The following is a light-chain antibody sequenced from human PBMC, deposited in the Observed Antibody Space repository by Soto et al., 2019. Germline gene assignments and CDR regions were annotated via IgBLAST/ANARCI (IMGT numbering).Light chain of an antibody. J-gene: IGKJ1*01. Sequence: EVVLTQSPANLSLSPGERVTLSCRASQSVRKYLGWYQQKPGQAPRLLIYDASNRATDIPPRFSGSGSGTDFTLTISRLEPEDFAVYYCQQYGSSPRTFGQGTKVDIK. V-gene: IGKV3-20*01. CDR2: DAS. CDR1: QSVRKY. CDR3: QQYGSSPRT.